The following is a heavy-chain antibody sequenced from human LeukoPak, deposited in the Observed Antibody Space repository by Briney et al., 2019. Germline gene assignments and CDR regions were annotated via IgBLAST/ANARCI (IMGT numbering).Heavy chain of an antibody. Sequence: ASVKVSCKASGYTFTGYYMHWVRQAPEQGLEWMGRFNPNSGGTNYAQKFQGRVTMTRDTSISTAYMELGRLRSDDTAVYYCARDGGSGGSPLQFTPDYWGQGTLVTVSS. V-gene: IGHV1-2*06. D-gene: IGHD2-15*01. CDR3: ARDGGSGGSPLQFTPDY. CDR2: FNPNSGGT. CDR1: GYTFTGYY. J-gene: IGHJ4*02.